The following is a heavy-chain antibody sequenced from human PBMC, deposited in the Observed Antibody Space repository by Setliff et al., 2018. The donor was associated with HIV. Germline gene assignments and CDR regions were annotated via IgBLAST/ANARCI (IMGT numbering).Heavy chain of an antibody. CDR1: GASISSHNYY. Sequence: SETLSLTCTVSGASISSHNYYWGWIRQSPGKGLEWIASIRSSGGTYYNPSLQSRVIISVDTSNNQISLTLTSVTAADTAVYYCTIPASSLAPNWGRGTQVTVSS. J-gene: IGHJ4*02. CDR2: IRSSGGT. V-gene: IGHV4-39*01. CDR3: TIPASSLAPN.